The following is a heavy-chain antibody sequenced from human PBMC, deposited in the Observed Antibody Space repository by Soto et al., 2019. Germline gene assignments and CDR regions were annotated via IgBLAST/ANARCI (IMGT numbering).Heavy chain of an antibody. CDR3: ARGFNGNWFDP. CDR2: IYYSGST. Sequence: QVQLQESGPGLVKPSQTLSLTCTVSGGSISSGDYYWSWFRQPPGKGLEWIGYIYYSGSTYYSPSLKSRVTISVDTSKNQFSLKLSSVTAADTAVYYCARGFNGNWFDPWGQGTLVTVSS. J-gene: IGHJ5*02. D-gene: IGHD2-8*01. CDR1: GGSISSGDYY. V-gene: IGHV4-30-4*01.